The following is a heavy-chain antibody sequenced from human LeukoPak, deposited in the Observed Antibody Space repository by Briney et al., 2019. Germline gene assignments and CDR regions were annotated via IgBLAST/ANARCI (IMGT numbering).Heavy chain of an antibody. V-gene: IGHV1-2*02. Sequence: ASVKVSCKASGYTFASYGVSWVRQAPGQGLEWMGWINPNSGGTNYAQKFQGRVTMTRDTSISTAYMELSRLRSDDTAVYYCASISTRQQLAPIDYWGQGTLVTVSS. D-gene: IGHD6-13*01. CDR2: INPNSGGT. CDR3: ASISTRQQLAPIDY. CDR1: GYTFASYG. J-gene: IGHJ4*02.